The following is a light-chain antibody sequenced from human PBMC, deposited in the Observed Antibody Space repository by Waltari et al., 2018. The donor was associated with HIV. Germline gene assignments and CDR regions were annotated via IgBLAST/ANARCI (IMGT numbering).Light chain of an antibody. Sequence: QAGLTQPPPVSRGLALTATLTCSGNSKNVGNDGAIWLQQHPAHPPKLLFHRNYNRPSGISERFSASRSGNTASLTITGLQPEDEADYYCSAWDSSLIAWVFGGGTKVTVL. V-gene: IGLV10-54*01. CDR3: SAWDSSLIAWV. CDR2: RNY. J-gene: IGLJ2*01. CDR1: SKNVGNDG.